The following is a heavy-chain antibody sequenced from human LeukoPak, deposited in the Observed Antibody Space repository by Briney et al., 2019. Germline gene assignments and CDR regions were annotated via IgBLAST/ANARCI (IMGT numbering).Heavy chain of an antibody. J-gene: IGHJ4*02. D-gene: IGHD5-24*01. CDR3: ARRSGRRYEY. V-gene: IGHV3-48*03. Sequence: GGCLRLSCAASGFTFGSYEMNWVRHAPGRGLEWVSHISGGGESTVYPDAVKGRFTISRDNAKNSLYLQMNSLRVEDTGVYYCARRSGRRYEYWGQGVLVTVSP. CDR2: ISGGGEST. CDR1: GFTFGSYE.